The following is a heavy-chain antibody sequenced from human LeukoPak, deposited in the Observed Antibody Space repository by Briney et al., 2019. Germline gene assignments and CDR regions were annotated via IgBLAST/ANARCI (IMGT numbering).Heavy chain of an antibody. J-gene: IGHJ4*02. CDR2: ISNSGDAT. V-gene: IGHV3-23*01. CDR1: GFTFSNYA. CDR3: ARGAFN. Sequence: GGSLRLSCAASGFTFSNYAMSWVRQAPGKGLEWVSTISNSGDATYYADSVKGRFTISRDPSKNTLYLQMNSLRAEDTAVYYCARGAFNWGRGTLVTVSS.